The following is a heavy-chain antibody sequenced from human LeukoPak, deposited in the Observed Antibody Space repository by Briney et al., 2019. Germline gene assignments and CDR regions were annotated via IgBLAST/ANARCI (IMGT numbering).Heavy chain of an antibody. J-gene: IGHJ5*02. CDR3: AREEEGTSGCWFDP. CDR1: GGSISSTY. Sequence: PSETLSLTCTVSGGSISSTYWNWVRQPPGKGLEWIGYIYYSGSTKYNPSLKSRVTISVDTSKNQFSLKLSSVTAVDTAVYYCAREEEGTSGCWFDPWGQGTLVTVSS. CDR2: IYYSGST. V-gene: IGHV4-59*01. D-gene: IGHD1-1*01.